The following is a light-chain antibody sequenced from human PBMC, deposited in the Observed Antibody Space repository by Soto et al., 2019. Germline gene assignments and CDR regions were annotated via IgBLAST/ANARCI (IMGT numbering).Light chain of an antibody. J-gene: IGLJ1*01. Sequence: QSVLTQPASVSGSPGQSITISCTESSSDVGGYDFVSWYQQHPGKAPKLMIYEVSNRPSGVSNRFSGSKSGNTASLTISGLQSDDEADYYCCSYAGSYSYVFGPGTKVTVL. CDR1: SSDVGGYDF. CDR2: EVS. V-gene: IGLV2-14*01. CDR3: CSYAGSYSYV.